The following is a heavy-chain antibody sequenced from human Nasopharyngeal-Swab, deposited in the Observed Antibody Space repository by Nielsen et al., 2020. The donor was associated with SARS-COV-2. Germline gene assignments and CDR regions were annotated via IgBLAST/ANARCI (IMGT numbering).Heavy chain of an antibody. D-gene: IGHD2-2*01. V-gene: IGHV3-33*01. CDR1: GLTFSSYG. CDR2: IWYDGSNK. Sequence: GESLKISCAASGLTFSSYGMHWVRQAPGKGLEWVAVIWYDGSNKYYADSVKGRFTISRDNSKNTLYLQMNSLRAEDTAVYYCARDFSTDTPALMAWGQGTLVTVSS. J-gene: IGHJ5*02. CDR3: ARDFSTDTPALMA.